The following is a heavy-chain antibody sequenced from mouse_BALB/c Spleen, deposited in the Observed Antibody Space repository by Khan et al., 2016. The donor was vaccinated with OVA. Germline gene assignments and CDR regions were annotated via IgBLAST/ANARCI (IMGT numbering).Heavy chain of an antibody. CDR2: ISSGGSYT. D-gene: IGHD1-1*01. CDR3: ARLAYYYNSEGFAY. J-gene: IGHJ3*01. Sequence: EVELVESGGDLVKPGGSLKLSCAASGFTFSTYGMSWVRQTSDKRLEWVATISSGGSYTYYPDSVKGRFTIFRDNAKNTLYLQMSSLKSEDTAMYYCARLAYYYNSEGFAYWGQGTLVTVSA. V-gene: IGHV5-6*01. CDR1: GFTFSTYG.